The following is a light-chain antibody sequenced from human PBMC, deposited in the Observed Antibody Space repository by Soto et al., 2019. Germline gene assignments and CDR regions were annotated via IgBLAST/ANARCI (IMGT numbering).Light chain of an antibody. J-gene: IGKJ1*01. CDR3: QHYNSYSEA. V-gene: IGKV1D-16*01. CDR2: SAS. Sequence: DIHVTQSPSSVSASVGDRVTITCRASQAITSWLAWYQQKPGRAPKLLIYSASSLQSGAPSRFTGSGSGTDFTLTITSLQPDDAAVYYCQHYNSYSEAFGQGTKLELK. CDR1: QAITSW.